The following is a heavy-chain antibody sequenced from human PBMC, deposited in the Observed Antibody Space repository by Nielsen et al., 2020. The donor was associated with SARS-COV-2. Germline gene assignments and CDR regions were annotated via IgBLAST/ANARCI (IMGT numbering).Heavy chain of an antibody. V-gene: IGHV3-7*05. Sequence: ETLSLTCAASGFTFSSYWMSWVRQAPGKGLEWVANIKQDGSEKYYVDSVKGRFTISRDNAKNSLYLQMNSLRAEDTAVYYCARSITGTTTSFDYWGQGTLVTVSS. CDR2: IKQDGSEK. CDR1: GFTFSSYW. CDR3: ARSITGTTTSFDY. D-gene: IGHD1-20*01. J-gene: IGHJ4*02.